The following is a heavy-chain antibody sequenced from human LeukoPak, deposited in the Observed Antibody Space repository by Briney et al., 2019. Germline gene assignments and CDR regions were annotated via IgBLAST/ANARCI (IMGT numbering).Heavy chain of an antibody. CDR3: GRGGWFHDC. CDR2: IHYSGST. Sequence: PSETLSLTCSVSGGSISTTYWSWIRQPPGKGLEWIGNIHYSGSTNYNSSLKSRVTISVDTSKNQFSLKMISVTTADTAVNFCGRGGWFHDCWGQGTLVTVSS. CDR1: GGSISTTY. V-gene: IGHV4-59*01. J-gene: IGHJ4*02. D-gene: IGHD6-19*01.